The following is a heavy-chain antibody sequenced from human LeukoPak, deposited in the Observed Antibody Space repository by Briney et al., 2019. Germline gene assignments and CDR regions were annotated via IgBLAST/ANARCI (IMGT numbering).Heavy chain of an antibody. Sequence: GGSLRLSCAASGFTFSSYGMHWVRQAPGKGLEWVAFIRCDGSNKYYADSVKGRFTISRDNSKNTLYLQMNSLRAEDTAVYYCAKGLPYYGSGSYYPLFDYWGQGTLVTVSS. J-gene: IGHJ4*02. CDR2: IRCDGSNK. CDR3: AKGLPYYGSGSYYPLFDY. V-gene: IGHV3-30*02. D-gene: IGHD3-10*01. CDR1: GFTFSSYG.